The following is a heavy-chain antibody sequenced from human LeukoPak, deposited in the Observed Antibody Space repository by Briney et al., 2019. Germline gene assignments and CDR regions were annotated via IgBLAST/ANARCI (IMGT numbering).Heavy chain of an antibody. J-gene: IGHJ4*02. Sequence: ASVKVSCKASGYTFSNYVLTWVRQAPGQGLEWMGRISTYTGNSNYAQKYQDRVTMTEDTSTDTAYMELSSLRSEDTAVYYCATVELYSSSWYYFDYWGQGTLVTVSS. D-gene: IGHD6-13*01. V-gene: IGHV1-18*01. CDR2: ISTYTGNS. CDR1: GYTFSNYV. CDR3: ATVELYSSSWYYFDY.